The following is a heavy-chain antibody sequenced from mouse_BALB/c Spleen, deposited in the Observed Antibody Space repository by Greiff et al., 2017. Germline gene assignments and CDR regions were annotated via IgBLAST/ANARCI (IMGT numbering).Heavy chain of an antibody. CDR3: ASPYGYDAMDY. J-gene: IGHJ4*01. V-gene: IGHV2-2*02. D-gene: IGHD1-1*02. CDR2: IWRGGST. CDR1: GFSLTSYG. Sequence: VQLVESGPGLVQPSQSLSITCTVSGFSLTSYGVHWVRQSPGKGLEWLGVIWRGGSTDYNAAFISRLSISKDNSKSQVFFKMNSLQANDTAIYYCASPYGYDAMDYWGQGTSVTVSS.